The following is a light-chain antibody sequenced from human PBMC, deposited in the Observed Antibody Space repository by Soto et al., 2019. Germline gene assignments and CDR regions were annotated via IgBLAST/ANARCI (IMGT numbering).Light chain of an antibody. Sequence: QSALTQPASVSGSPGQSITISCTGTSSDVGAYNYVSWYQHYPGKAPKLLIFEVNNRPSGVSNRFSGSKSGNTASLTISGLQVEDEADYYCSSYTSTSTPYVFGTGTQLTVL. V-gene: IGLV2-14*01. CDR2: EVN. CDR1: SSDVGAYNY. J-gene: IGLJ1*01. CDR3: SSYTSTSTPYV.